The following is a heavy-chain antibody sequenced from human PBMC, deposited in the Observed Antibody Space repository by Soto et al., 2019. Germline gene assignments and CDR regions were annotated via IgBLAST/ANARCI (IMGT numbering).Heavy chain of an antibody. CDR3: ASIYDSSGYYYGNNWFDP. J-gene: IGHJ5*02. Sequence: PSETLSLTCTVSGGSISSSSYYWGWIRQPPGKGLEWIGRINNSGSTNYNPSLKSRVTISVDTSKNLFSLELSSVTAADTAVYYCASIYDSSGYYYGNNWFDPWGQGTLVTVSS. CDR1: GGSISSSSYY. CDR2: INNSGST. V-gene: IGHV4-39*07. D-gene: IGHD3-22*01.